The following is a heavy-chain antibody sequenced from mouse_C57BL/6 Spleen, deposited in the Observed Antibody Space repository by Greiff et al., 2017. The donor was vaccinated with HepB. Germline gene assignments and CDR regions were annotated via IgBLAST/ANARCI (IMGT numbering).Heavy chain of an antibody. Sequence: QVQLRQPGAELVKPGASVKMSCKASGYTFTSYWITWVKQRPGQGLEWIGDIYPGSGSTNYNEKFKSKATLTVDTSSSTAYMQLSSLTSEDSAVYYCAIYGSSYGYWYFDVWGTGTTVTVSS. J-gene: IGHJ1*03. D-gene: IGHD1-1*01. CDR2: IYPGSGST. CDR3: AIYGSSYGYWYFDV. CDR1: GYTFTSYW. V-gene: IGHV1-55*01.